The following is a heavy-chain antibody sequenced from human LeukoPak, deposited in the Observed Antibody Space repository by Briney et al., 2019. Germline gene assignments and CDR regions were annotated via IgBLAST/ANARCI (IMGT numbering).Heavy chain of an antibody. D-gene: IGHD3-22*01. CDR3: ARAPSPNYYDSSANGYYFDY. V-gene: IGHV4-59*01. CDR2: IYYSGST. Sequence: SETLSLTCTVSGGSISSYYWNWIRQPPGKGLEWIGYIYYSGSTNYNPSLKSRVTISVDTSKNQFSLKLSSVTAADTAVYYCARAPSPNYYDSSANGYYFDYWGQGTLVTVSS. CDR1: GGSISSYY. J-gene: IGHJ4*02.